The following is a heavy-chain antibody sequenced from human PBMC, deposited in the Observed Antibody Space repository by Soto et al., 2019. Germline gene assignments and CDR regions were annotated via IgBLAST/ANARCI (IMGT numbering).Heavy chain of an antibody. CDR3: ARGVTIFGVVTHDAFDI. CDR2: MNPNSGNT. Sequence: ASVKVSCKDSGYTLNSYDINWVRQETGQGLEWMGWMNPNSGNTGYAQKFQGRVTMTRNTSISTAYMELSSLRSEDTAVFYCARGVTIFGVVTHDAFDIWGQGTMVTVSS. CDR1: GYTLNSYD. V-gene: IGHV1-8*01. D-gene: IGHD3-3*01. J-gene: IGHJ3*02.